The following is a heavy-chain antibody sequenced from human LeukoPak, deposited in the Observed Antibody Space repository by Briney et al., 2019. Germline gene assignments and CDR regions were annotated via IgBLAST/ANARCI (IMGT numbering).Heavy chain of an antibody. J-gene: IGHJ4*02. CDR1: GYSITTGHY. Sequence: NPSETLSLTCTVSGYSITTGHYWGWIRQPPGRGLEWIGSIYHGETTYYNPSLKTRLTISLDTSKNQFSLKLSSVTAADTAVYYCASNWSDFDYWGQGILVTVSP. CDR3: ASNWSDFDY. D-gene: IGHD1-1*01. V-gene: IGHV4-38-2*02. CDR2: IYHGETT.